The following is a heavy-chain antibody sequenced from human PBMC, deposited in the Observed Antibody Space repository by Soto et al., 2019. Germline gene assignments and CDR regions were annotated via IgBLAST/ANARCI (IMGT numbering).Heavy chain of an antibody. Sequence: GGSLRLSCAASDFDFSSYGIHWVRQSPGKGLEWVAASSYDGRETFYADSAKGRFTVSKEMSKNTAFLQMNALRHEDTAVYFCARDSGWPILNFDNWGQGTPVTVSS. CDR2: SSYDGRET. D-gene: IGHD3-10*01. CDR1: DFDFSSYG. CDR3: ARDSGWPILNFDN. J-gene: IGHJ4*02. V-gene: IGHV3-30*03.